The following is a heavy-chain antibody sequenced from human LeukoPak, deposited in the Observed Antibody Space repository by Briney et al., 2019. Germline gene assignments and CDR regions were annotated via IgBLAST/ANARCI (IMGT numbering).Heavy chain of an antibody. V-gene: IGHV4-31*03. CDR3: ARHGLAYCGGDCN. CDR1: GGSISSGGYY. Sequence: SETLSLTCTVSGGSISSGGYYWSWIRQHPGKGLEWIGYIYYSGSTYYNPSLKSRVTISVDTSKNQFSLKLSSVTAADTAVYYCARHGLAYCGGDCNWGQGTLVTVSS. CDR2: IYYSGST. J-gene: IGHJ1*01. D-gene: IGHD2-21*02.